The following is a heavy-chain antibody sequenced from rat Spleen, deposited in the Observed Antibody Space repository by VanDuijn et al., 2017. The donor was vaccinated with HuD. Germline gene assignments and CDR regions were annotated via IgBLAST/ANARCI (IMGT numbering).Heavy chain of an antibody. CDR3: TRGVYYGYNAFAY. Sequence: EVQLVESGGGLVQPGRSLKLSCAASGFTFSNYGMAWVCQAPTKGLEWVATISYDGSSTYYRDSVKGRFTISRDDAKRTLYLQMDSLRSEDTANYYCTRGVYYGYNAFAYWGQGTLVTVSS. CDR1: GFTFSNYG. CDR2: ISYDGSST. J-gene: IGHJ3*01. D-gene: IGHD1-9*01. V-gene: IGHV5-29*01.